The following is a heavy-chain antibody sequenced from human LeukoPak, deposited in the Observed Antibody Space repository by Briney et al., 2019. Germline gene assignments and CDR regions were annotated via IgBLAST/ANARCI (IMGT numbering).Heavy chain of an antibody. D-gene: IGHD3-3*01. Sequence: PSETLSLTCAVSGGSISSSSYYWGWIRQPPGKWLEWIGSIYYSGSTYYNPSLKSRVTISVDTSKNQFSLKLSSVTAADTAVYYCALLGNPRWEGYYDFWSGYYTWFDPWGQGTLVTVSS. CDR2: IYYSGST. J-gene: IGHJ5*02. CDR1: GGSISSSSYY. V-gene: IGHV4-39*07. CDR3: ALLGNPRWEGYYDFWSGYYTWFDP.